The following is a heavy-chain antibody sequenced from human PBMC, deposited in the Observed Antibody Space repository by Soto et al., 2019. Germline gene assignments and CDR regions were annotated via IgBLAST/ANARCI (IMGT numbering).Heavy chain of an antibody. J-gene: IGHJ6*01. CDR3: ARDYGDYTNYSYYYGMDV. V-gene: IGHV3-21*01. CDR2: ISSSSSYI. Sequence: RGSLLIACASSVFTFSIYSMNWVRQAPGKGLEWVSSISSSSSYIYYADSVKGRFTISRDNAKNSLYLQMNSLRAEDTAVYYCARDYGDYTNYSYYYGMDVWGQGTTVTVSS. CDR1: VFTFSIYS. D-gene: IGHD4-17*01.